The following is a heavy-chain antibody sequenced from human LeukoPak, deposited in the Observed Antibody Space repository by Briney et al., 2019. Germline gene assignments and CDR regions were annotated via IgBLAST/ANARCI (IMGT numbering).Heavy chain of an antibody. CDR3: AKDGDWAFDH. CDR2: IYSGGST. D-gene: IGHD2-21*02. J-gene: IGHJ4*02. V-gene: IGHV3-53*05. CDR1: GFTVSSNS. Sequence: GGSLRLSCTVSGFTVSSNSMSWVRQAPGKGLEWVSFIYSGGSTQYSDSVKGRFTISRDNSKNTLSLQMNSLGVEDTAVYYCAKDGDWAFDHWAQGTLVSVSS.